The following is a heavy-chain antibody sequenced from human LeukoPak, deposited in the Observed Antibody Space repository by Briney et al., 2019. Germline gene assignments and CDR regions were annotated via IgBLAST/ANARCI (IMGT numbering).Heavy chain of an antibody. CDR1: GYTFTGYY. CDR3: ARNYYDSSGYRYAFDI. CDR2: INPNSGGT. V-gene: IGHV1-2*02. Sequence: ASVKVSCKASGYTFTGYYMHWVRQAPGQGLEWMGWINPNSGGTNYAQKVQGRVTMTRDTSISTAYMELSRLRSDDTAVYYCARNYYDSSGYRYAFDIWGQGTMVTVSS. J-gene: IGHJ3*02. D-gene: IGHD3-22*01.